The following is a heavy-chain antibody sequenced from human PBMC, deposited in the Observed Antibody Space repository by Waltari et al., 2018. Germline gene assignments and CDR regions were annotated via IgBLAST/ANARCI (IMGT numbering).Heavy chain of an antibody. Sequence: EVPLVDSGGGLIQPGGSLNLSCVASAFSVSSNHMSWVRQAPGKGLEWVPVIYSYGRTNYAESVKGRFTISRDSSKNTVYLQMSSLRVEDTAIYYCARDPRWYESGDWGQGTLVTVSS. CDR3: ARDPRWYESGD. CDR2: IYSYGRT. V-gene: IGHV3-53*01. CDR1: AFSVSSNH. J-gene: IGHJ4*02. D-gene: IGHD2-15*01.